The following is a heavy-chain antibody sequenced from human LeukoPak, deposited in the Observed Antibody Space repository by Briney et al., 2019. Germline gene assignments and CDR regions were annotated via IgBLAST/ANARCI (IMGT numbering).Heavy chain of an antibody. CDR1: GGSISSYY. D-gene: IGHD1-26*01. CDR3: ARVPYSSSFGYYGMDV. V-gene: IGHV4-4*07. Sequence: SETLSLTCTVSGGSISSYYWSWIRQPAGKGLEWIGRIYTSGSTNYNPSLKSRVTISVDTSKNQFSLKLSSVTAADTAVYYCARVPYSSSFGYYGMDVWGQGTTVTVSS. J-gene: IGHJ6*02. CDR2: IYTSGST.